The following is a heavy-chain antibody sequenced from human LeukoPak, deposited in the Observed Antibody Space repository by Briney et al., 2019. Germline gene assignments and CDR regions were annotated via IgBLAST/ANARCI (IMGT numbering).Heavy chain of an antibody. D-gene: IGHD5-12*01. CDR3: ARGGVTTIAQYDY. CDR1: GGSIISFF. V-gene: IGHV4-59*01. J-gene: IGHJ4*02. CDR2: IFDSGTTNYNPST. Sequence: SETLSLTCTVSGGSIISFFWSWIRQPPGKGPEWIGYIFDSGTTNYNPSTNYNPSLKSRVTVSLDTSKNHFSLKLSSVTAADTAVYFCARGGVTTIAQYDYWGQGILVTVSS.